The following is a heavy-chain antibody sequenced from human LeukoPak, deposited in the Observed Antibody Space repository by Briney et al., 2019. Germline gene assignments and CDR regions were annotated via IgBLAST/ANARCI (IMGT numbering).Heavy chain of an antibody. CDR1: GFTFTTYA. Sequence: GGPLRLSCTASGFTFTTYAINWVRQAPGKGLEWVSGFSGGGDKAFYADSVNGRFTISRDNSKNSVSLQMSSLRPDDAALYYCVKDLALAGTGGGFDVWGQGTRVAVSS. D-gene: IGHD6-19*01. V-gene: IGHV3-23*01. CDR3: VKDLALAGTGGGFDV. CDR2: FSGGGDKA. J-gene: IGHJ3*01.